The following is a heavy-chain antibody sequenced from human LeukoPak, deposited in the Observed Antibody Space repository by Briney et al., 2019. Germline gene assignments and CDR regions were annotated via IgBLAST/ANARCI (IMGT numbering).Heavy chain of an antibody. J-gene: IGHJ4*02. D-gene: IGHD6-19*01. Sequence: PGGSLRLSCAASGFIFTDYYMSWIRQAPGKGLEWVSFIDSSSSSTNYADSVKGRFSISRDNAKNSLYLQMNSLRVEDTAVYYRARGILSSGWYDYWGQGTLVTVSS. V-gene: IGHV3-11*06. CDR2: IDSSSSST. CDR3: ARGILSSGWYDY. CDR1: GFIFTDYY.